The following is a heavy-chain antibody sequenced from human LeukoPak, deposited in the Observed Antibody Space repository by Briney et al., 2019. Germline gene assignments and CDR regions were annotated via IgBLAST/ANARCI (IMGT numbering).Heavy chain of an antibody. D-gene: IGHD6-19*01. V-gene: IGHV3-74*01. CDR1: GFTFSNYW. Sequence: GGSLRLSCAASGFTFSNYWMHWVRQAPGKGLVWVSRINGDGSSTTYADSVKGRFTISRDNTKNTLYLQMNSLRAEDTAVYYCARDVQAGPGYWGQGSLVTVSS. CDR3: ARDVQAGPGY. CDR2: INGDGSST. J-gene: IGHJ4*02.